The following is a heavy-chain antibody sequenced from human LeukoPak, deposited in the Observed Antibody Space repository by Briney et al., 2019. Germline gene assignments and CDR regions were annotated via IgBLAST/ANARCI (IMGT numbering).Heavy chain of an antibody. CDR3: ARWGNPKILDQ. D-gene: IGHD3-3*01. V-gene: IGHV3-33*01. Sequence: GGSLRPXCAASGFTFSSHGMHWVRQAPGKGLEWVAVIWYDGSNKYYADSVKGRFTISRDNSKNTLYLQMNSLRVEDTAVYYCARWGNPKILDQWGQGILVTVSS. CDR1: GFTFSSHG. J-gene: IGHJ4*02. CDR2: IWYDGSNK.